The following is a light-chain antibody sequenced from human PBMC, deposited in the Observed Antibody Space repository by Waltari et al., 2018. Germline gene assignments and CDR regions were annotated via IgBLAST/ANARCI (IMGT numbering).Light chain of an antibody. CDR1: QSVSSY. V-gene: IGKV3-11*01. Sequence: EIVLTQSPATLSLSPGERATLSCRASQSVSSYLAWYQQKPGQAPRHLIYDASNRATGIPARFSGSGSGTDFTLTISSLEPEDFAVYYCQQRSNVLTFGGGTKVEIK. CDR3: QQRSNVLT. CDR2: DAS. J-gene: IGKJ4*01.